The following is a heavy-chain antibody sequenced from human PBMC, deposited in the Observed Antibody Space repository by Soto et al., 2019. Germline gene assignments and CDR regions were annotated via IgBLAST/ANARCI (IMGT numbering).Heavy chain of an antibody. CDR3: AKVSRVAVAGTIDY. D-gene: IGHD6-19*01. V-gene: IGHV1-2*02. CDR2: INPNSGGT. Sequence: ASVKVSCKASGYTFTGYYMHWVRQAPGQGLEWMGWINPNSGGTNYAQKFQGRVTMTRDTSISTAYMELSRLRSDDTAIYYCAKVSRVAVAGTIDYWGQGTLVTVSS. J-gene: IGHJ4*02. CDR1: GYTFTGYY.